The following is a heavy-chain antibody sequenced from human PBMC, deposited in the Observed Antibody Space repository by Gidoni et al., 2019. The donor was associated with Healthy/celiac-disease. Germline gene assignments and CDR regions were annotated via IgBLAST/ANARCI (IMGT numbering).Heavy chain of an antibody. J-gene: IGHJ5*02. D-gene: IGHD2-2*01. CDR1: GYTFTSYA. V-gene: IGHV1-8*01. Sequence: VQLVQSGAEVKKPGASVQVSCQASGYTFTSYAINWVRQATGQGLEWMGRMNHNSGNTGYAQKVQGRVTMTRNTSISTAYMELSSLRAEDTAVYYGARELECSSTSCHQDNWFDPWGQGTLVNVSS. CDR3: ARELECSSTSCHQDNWFDP. CDR2: MNHNSGNT.